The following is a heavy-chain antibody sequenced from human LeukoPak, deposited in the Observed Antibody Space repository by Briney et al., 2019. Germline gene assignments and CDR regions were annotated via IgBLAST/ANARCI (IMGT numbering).Heavy chain of an antibody. Sequence: GGSLRLSCAASGFTFDDYAMHWVRQAPGKGLEWVSGISWNSGSIGYADSVKGRFTISRDNAKNSLYLQMNSLRAEDTALYYCAKDMAVAGTGDRSWGQGTLVTVSS. D-gene: IGHD6-19*01. CDR1: GFTFDDYA. V-gene: IGHV3-9*01. CDR3: AKDMAVAGTGDRS. J-gene: IGHJ5*02. CDR2: ISWNSGSI.